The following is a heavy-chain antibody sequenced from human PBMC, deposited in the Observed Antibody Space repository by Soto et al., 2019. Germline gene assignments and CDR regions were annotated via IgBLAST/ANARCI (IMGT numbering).Heavy chain of an antibody. CDR1: GYTFTSYA. CDR2: IIPIFGTA. V-gene: IGHV1-69*13. D-gene: IGHD6-13*01. J-gene: IGHJ5*02. CDR3: ARDLGSRSWFDP. Sequence: ASVKVSCKASGYTFTSYAISWVRQAPGQGLEWMGGIIPIFGTANYAQKFQGRVTITADESTSTAYMELSSLRSEDTAVYYCARDLGSRSWFDPWGQGTLVTVSS.